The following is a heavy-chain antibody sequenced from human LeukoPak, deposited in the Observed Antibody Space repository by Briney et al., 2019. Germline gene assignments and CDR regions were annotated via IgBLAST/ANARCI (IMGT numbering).Heavy chain of an antibody. CDR3: ARPRSPLDYVWGSYRY. V-gene: IGHV1-2*02. CDR1: VYTFTGYY. D-gene: IGHD3-16*02. Sequence: ASVKVSCKASVYTFTGYYMHCVRQAPGQGLEWMGWINPNSGGTNYAQKFQGRVTMTRDTSISTAHMELSRLRSDDTGVYYCARPRSPLDYVWGSYRYWGQGTLVTVSS. J-gene: IGHJ4*02. CDR2: INPNSGGT.